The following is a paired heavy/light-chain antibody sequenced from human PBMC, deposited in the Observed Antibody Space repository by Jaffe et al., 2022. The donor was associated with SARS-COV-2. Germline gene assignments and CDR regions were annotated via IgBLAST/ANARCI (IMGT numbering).Light chain of an antibody. V-gene: IGLV2-14*01. Sequence: QSALTQPASVSGSPGQSITISCTGTSSDVGGYNYVSWYQQYPGKAPRLMIFEVTDRPSGVPDRFSGSKSGNTASLSISGLQAEDEADYYCSSFTTTNTVVVFGGGTKLTVL. CDR2: EVT. J-gene: IGLJ2*01. CDR3: SSFTTTNTVVV. CDR1: SSDVGGYNY.
Heavy chain of an antibody. CDR3: ARQFLEYRSGWYLNYFDS. CDR1: PGSITHYY. V-gene: IGHV4-59*08. J-gene: IGHJ4*02. CDR2: MSYSGST. D-gene: IGHD6-19*01. Sequence: QVQLQESGPGLVKPSETLSLTCTVSPGSITHYYLSWIRQPPGKGLEWIGYMSYSGSTNYNPSLKSRVIISEDTSQTRFSLKLSSVTAADTAVYYCARQFLEYRSGWYLNYFDSWGQGTLVTVSS.